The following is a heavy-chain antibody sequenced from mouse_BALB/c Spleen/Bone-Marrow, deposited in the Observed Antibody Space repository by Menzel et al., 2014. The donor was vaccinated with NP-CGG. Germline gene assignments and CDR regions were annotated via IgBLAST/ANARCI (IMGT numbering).Heavy chain of an antibody. CDR2: INPDSSTI. CDR3: AGLYYYGNLVD. J-gene: IGHJ1*01. Sequence: EVKLVESGGGLVQPGGSLKLSCAASGFDFSRYWMSWVRQAPGKGLEWIGEINPDSSTINYTPSLKDIFIISRDNAKNTLYLQMSKERTEDTALYYYAGLYYYGNLVDWGAGTTVTVSS. V-gene: IGHV4-1*02. D-gene: IGHD1-1*01. CDR1: GFDFSRYW.